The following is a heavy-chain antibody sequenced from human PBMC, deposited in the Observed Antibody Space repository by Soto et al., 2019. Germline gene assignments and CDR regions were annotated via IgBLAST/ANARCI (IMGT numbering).Heavy chain of an antibody. J-gene: IGHJ4*02. CDR1: GYTFTGYY. CDR3: AREPFDY. Sequence: ASVKVSRQASGYTFTGYYMHWVRQAPGQGLEWMGWINPNSGGTNYARKFQGWVTMTRDTSISTAYMELSRLRSDDTAVYYCAREPFDYWGQGTLVTVSS. CDR2: INPNSGGT. V-gene: IGHV1-2*04.